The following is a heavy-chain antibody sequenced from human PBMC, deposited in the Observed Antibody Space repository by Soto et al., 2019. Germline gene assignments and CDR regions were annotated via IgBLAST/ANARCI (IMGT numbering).Heavy chain of an antibody. J-gene: IGHJ4*02. CDR2: ISFDGSKK. Sequence: GGSLRLSCEGSGFTSSSYVMHWVRQAPGKGLEWVALISFDGSKKNYADSVKGRFTISRDNAKNSLYLQMNSLRAEDTAVYYCARDGPRTFDYWGQGTLVTVSS. CDR3: ARDGPRTFDY. CDR1: GFTSSSYV. V-gene: IGHV3-30-3*01.